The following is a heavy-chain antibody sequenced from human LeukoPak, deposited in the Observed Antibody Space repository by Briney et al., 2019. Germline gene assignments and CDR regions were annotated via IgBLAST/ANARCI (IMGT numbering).Heavy chain of an antibody. CDR3: TTDPPVPADDAFDI. D-gene: IGHD2-2*01. J-gene: IGHJ3*02. V-gene: IGHV3-15*01. CDR2: LKSKTDGGTT. Sequence: GGSLRLSCAASGFTFSNAWMSWVRQAPGKGLEWVGRLKSKTDGGTTDYAAPVKGRFTISRDDSKNTLYLQMNSLKTEDTAVYYCTTDPPVPADDAFDIWGQGTMVTVSS. CDR1: GFTFSNAW.